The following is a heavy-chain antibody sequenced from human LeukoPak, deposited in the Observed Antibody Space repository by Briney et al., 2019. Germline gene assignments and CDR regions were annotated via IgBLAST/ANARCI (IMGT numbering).Heavy chain of an antibody. Sequence: GGSLRLSCAASGFTFSSYSMNWVRQAPGKGLEWVSSISSSSSYIYYADSVKGRFTISRDNAKNSLYLQMNSLRAGDTAVYYCARALRYYGSGSYYWMENYMDVWGKGTTVTISS. CDR3: ARALRYYGSGSYYWMENYMDV. CDR2: ISSSSSYI. D-gene: IGHD3-10*01. V-gene: IGHV3-21*01. J-gene: IGHJ6*03. CDR1: GFTFSSYS.